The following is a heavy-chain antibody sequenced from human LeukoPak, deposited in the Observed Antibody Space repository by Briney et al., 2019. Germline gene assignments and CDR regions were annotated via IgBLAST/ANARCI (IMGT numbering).Heavy chain of an antibody. CDR3: ARDAKYQLLFVEAFDI. V-gene: IGHV3-30-3*01. CDR1: GFTFSSYA. J-gene: IGHJ3*02. D-gene: IGHD2-2*01. Sequence: PGGSLRLSCAASGFTFSSYAMHWVRQAPGKGLEWVAVISYDGSNKYYADSVKGRFTISRDNSKNTLYLQMNSLRAEDTAVYYCARDAKYQLLFVEAFDIWGQGTMVTVSS. CDR2: ISYDGSNK.